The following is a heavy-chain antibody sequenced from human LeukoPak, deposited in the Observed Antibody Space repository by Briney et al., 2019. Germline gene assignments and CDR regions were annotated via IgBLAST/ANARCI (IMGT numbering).Heavy chain of an antibody. J-gene: IGHJ4*02. D-gene: IGHD6-13*01. CDR3: AREVGAAGFFDY. Sequence: ASVKVSCKASGGTFSSYAISWVRQAPGQGLEWMGGIIPIFGTANYAQKFKGRVTITADKSTSTAYMELSSLRSEDTAVYYCAREVGAAGFFDYWGQGTLVTVSS. CDR1: GGTFSSYA. V-gene: IGHV1-69*06. CDR2: IIPIFGTA.